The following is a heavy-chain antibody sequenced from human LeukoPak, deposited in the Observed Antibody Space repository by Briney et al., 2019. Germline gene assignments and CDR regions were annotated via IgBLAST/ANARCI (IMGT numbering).Heavy chain of an antibody. V-gene: IGHV3-23*01. CDR2: ISGSGGST. J-gene: IGHJ3*02. CDR3: AKEGGDELYRGDAFDI. D-gene: IGHD5-12*01. CDR1: GFTFSSYA. Sequence: GGSLRLSCAASGFTFSSYAMSWVRQAPGKGLEWVSAISGSGGSTYYADSVKGRFTISRDNSKNTPYLQMNSLRAEDTAVYYCAKEGGDELYRGDAFDIWGQGTMVTVSS.